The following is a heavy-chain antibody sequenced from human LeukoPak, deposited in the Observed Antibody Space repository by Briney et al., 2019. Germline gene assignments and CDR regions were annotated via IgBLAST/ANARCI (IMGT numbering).Heavy chain of an antibody. V-gene: IGHV4-59*01. CDR3: ARGLTYGMDV. D-gene: IGHD3-16*01. Sequence: SETLSLTCTVSGGSISSYYWSWIRQPPGKGLEWIGYIYYSGSTNYNPSLKSRVTISVDTSKNQFSLKLSSVTVADTAVYYCARGLTYGMDVWGQGTTVTVSS. J-gene: IGHJ6*02. CDR1: GGSISSYY. CDR2: IYYSGST.